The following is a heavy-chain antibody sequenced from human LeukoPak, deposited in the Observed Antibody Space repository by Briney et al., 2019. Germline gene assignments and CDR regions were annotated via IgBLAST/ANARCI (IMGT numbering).Heavy chain of an antibody. D-gene: IGHD1-26*01. CDR2: MNPNSGNT. CDR3: ARRGSGSYYDWFDP. Sequence: GASVKLSCKASGYTFTSYDINWVRQATGQGLEWMGWMNPNSGNTGYAQKFQGRVTMTRNTSISTAYMELSSLRSEDTAVYYCARRGSGSYYDWFDPWGQGTLVTVSS. V-gene: IGHV1-8*01. CDR1: GYTFTSYD. J-gene: IGHJ5*02.